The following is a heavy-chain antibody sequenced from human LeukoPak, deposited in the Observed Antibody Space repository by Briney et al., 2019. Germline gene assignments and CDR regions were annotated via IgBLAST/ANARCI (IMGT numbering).Heavy chain of an antibody. CDR2: IFYSGST. V-gene: IGHV4-61*01. D-gene: IGHD1-1*01. J-gene: IGHJ4*02. CDR3: ARDPGVTTGTYYFDS. CDR1: GASVSSGSYY. Sequence: PSETLSLTCTVSGASVSSGSYYWTWIRQPPGKGLEWIGYIFYSGSTNYNPSLESRVTISFDTSKNQFSLKLPSVTAADTAVYYCARDPGVTTGTYYFDSWGQGSLVTVSS.